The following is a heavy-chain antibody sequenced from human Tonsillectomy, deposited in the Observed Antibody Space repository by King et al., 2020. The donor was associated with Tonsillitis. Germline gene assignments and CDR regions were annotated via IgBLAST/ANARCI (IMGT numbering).Heavy chain of an antibody. CDR3: GRGRGVPPGPSLRWFDP. CDR1: GGSFSGYY. CDR2: INHSGST. J-gene: IGHJ5*02. V-gene: IGHV4-34*01. Sequence: VQLQQWGAGLLKPSETLSLTCGVYGGSFSGYYWSWIRQPPGKGLEWIGEINHSGSTNYNPSLKSRVTISVDTSKNQFSLKLSSVTAADTAVYYGGRGRGVPPGPSLRWFDPWGQGTLVTVSS. D-gene: IGHD4/OR15-4a*01.